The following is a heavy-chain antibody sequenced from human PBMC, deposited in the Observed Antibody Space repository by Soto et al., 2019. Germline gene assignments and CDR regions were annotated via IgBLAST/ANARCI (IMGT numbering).Heavy chain of an antibody. CDR1: GFTFSSYA. CDR3: ARAPYLEFARFDP. D-gene: IGHD3-3*01. J-gene: IGHJ5*02. CDR2: ISYDGSNK. V-gene: IGHV3-30-3*01. Sequence: GGSLRLSCAASGFTFSSYAMHWVRQAPGKGLEWVAVISYDGSNKYYADSVKGRFTISRDNSKNTLYLQMNSLRAGDTAVYYCARAPYLEFARFDPWGQGTLVTVSS.